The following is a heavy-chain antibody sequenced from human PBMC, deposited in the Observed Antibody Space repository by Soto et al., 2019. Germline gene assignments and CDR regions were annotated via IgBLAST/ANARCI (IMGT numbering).Heavy chain of an antibody. D-gene: IGHD3-9*01. Sequence: SQTLSLTCAISGDSVSSNSAAWNWIRQSPSRGLEWLGRTYYRSKWYNDYAVSVKSRITINPDTSKNQFSLQLNSVTPEDTAVYYWAREGARLTRKGLNSWLDPWGQGTLVTVSS. CDR2: TYYRSKWYN. CDR1: GDSVSSNSAA. J-gene: IGHJ5*02. V-gene: IGHV6-1*01. CDR3: AREGARLTRKGLNSWLDP.